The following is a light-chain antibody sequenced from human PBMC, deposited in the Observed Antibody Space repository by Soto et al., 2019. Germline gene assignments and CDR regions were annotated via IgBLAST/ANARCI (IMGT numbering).Light chain of an antibody. Sequence: QSVLTQPPSVSGAPGQRVTISCTGSSSNIGAGYDVHWYQQFPGTAPKLLIYGNSNRPSGVPDRFSGSKSGTSASLAITGLQAEDEAYYYCQSYDSSLSGSGVFGGGTQLTVL. J-gene: IGLJ3*02. V-gene: IGLV1-40*01. CDR3: QSYDSSLSGSGV. CDR1: SSNIGAGYD. CDR2: GNS.